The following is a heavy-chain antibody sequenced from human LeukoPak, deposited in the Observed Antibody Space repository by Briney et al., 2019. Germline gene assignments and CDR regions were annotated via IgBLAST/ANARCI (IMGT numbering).Heavy chain of an antibody. J-gene: IGHJ4*02. V-gene: IGHV1-3*01. D-gene: IGHD2-2*01. Sequence: ASVKVSCKASGYTFTSYAMHWVRQAPGQRLEWMGWINAGNGNTKYSQKFQGRVTITRDTSASTAYMELSSLRSEDTAVYYCARGLEVPAARRPLGYWGQGTLVTVSS. CDR2: INAGNGNT. CDR3: ARGLEVPAARRPLGY. CDR1: GYTFTSYA.